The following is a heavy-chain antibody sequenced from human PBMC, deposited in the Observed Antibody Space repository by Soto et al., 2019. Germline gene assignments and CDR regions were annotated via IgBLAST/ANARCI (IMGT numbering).Heavy chain of an antibody. V-gene: IGHV3-74*01. CDR1: GFTFSSYW. Sequence: LRLSCASSGFTFSSYWMHWVRQAPGKGLLWVSRINSDGSSTSYADSVKGRFTISRDNAKNTLYLQMNSLRAEDTAVYYCARGRSVGPFDYWGQGTLVTVST. J-gene: IGHJ4*02. D-gene: IGHD1-26*01. CDR3: ARGRSVGPFDY. CDR2: INSDGSST.